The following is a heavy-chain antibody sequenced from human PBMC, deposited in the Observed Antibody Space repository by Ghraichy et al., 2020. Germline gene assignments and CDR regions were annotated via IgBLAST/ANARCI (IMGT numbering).Heavy chain of an antibody. CDR3: ASNDYGGNSHFDY. Sequence: GGSLRLSCAASGFTFSSYSMNWVRQAPGKGLEWVSSISSSSSYIYYADSVKGRFTISRDNAKNSLYLQMNSLRAEDTAVYYCASNDYGGNSHFDYWGQGTLVTVSS. D-gene: IGHD4-23*01. CDR1: GFTFSSYS. CDR2: ISSSSSYI. V-gene: IGHV3-21*01. J-gene: IGHJ4*02.